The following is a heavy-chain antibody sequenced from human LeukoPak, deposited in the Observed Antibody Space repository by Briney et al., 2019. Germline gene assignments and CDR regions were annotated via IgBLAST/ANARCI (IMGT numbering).Heavy chain of an antibody. CDR2: IIPIFGIA. V-gene: IGHV1-69*13. Sequence: SVKVSCKASGGTFSSYAISWVRQAPGQGLEWMGGIIPIFGIANYAQKFQGRVTITADESTSTAYMELSSLRSEDTAVYYCARSPPPRGYCSSTSCYVDYFDYWGQGTLVTVSS. D-gene: IGHD2-2*03. CDR1: GGTFSSYA. CDR3: ARSPPPRGYCSSTSCYVDYFDY. J-gene: IGHJ4*02.